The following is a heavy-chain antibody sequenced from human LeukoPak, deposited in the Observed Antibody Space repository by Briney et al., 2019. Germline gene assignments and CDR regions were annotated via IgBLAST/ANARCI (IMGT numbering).Heavy chain of an antibody. CDR3: ARSPSSSWDLHAFDI. J-gene: IGHJ3*02. D-gene: IGHD6-13*01. CDR2: IHPNSGGT. V-gene: IGHV1-2*02. Sequence: ASVRVSCKASGYTFTDYYMHWVRQAPGQGLEWMGWIHPNSGGTNYAQKFQGRITMTRDTSISTAHMELSSLRSEDTAVYYCARSPSSSWDLHAFDIWGQGTMVTVSS. CDR1: GYTFTDYY.